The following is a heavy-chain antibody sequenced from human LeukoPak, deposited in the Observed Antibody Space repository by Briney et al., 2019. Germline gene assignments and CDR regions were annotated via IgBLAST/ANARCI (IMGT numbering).Heavy chain of an antibody. CDR2: ISDSGDTT. J-gene: IGHJ4*02. Sequence: PGGSLRLSCAASGFAFSSQAMGWVRQAPGKGLEWVSVISDSGDTTYYADSVKRRFTISRDNSKNTLYLQLNSLRAEDTAIYYCAKDARRSDGWYFFDHWGQGALATVSS. D-gene: IGHD6-19*01. CDR3: AKDARRSDGWYFFDH. V-gene: IGHV3-23*01. CDR1: GFAFSSQA.